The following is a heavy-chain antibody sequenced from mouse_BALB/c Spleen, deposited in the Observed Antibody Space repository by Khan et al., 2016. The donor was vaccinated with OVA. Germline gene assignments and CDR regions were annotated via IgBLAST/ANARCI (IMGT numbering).Heavy chain of an antibody. D-gene: IGHD1-1*01. CDR3: ARIKNIVATYFDY. Sequence: VQLQQSGAELVKAGASVKMSCKASGYTFTSYWMHWVKQRLGQGLEWFAETNPTNGRTYYNEKFKSKATLTVDTSSSTASMLLSGPTFEDSAVFYFARIKNIVATYFDYWGQGTTLTVSS. CDR1: GYTFTSYW. J-gene: IGHJ2*01. CDR2: TNPTNGRT. V-gene: IGHV1S81*02.